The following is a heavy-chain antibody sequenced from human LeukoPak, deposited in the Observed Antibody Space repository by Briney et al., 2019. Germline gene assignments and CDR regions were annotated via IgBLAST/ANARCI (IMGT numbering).Heavy chain of an antibody. CDR2: IYPRDGST. V-gene: IGHV1-46*01. CDR1: GYTFTNNY. Sequence: ASVKVSCKASGYTFTNNYLHWVRQAPGQGLECMGMIYPRDGSTSYAQNFQGRVTVTRDTSTTTVHMELRGLRSEDTAVYYCARDQEGFDYWGQGTVVTVSS. J-gene: IGHJ4*02. CDR3: ARDQEGFDY.